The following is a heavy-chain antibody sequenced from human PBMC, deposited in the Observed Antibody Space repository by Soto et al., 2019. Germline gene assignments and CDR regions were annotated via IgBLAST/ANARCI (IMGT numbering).Heavy chain of an antibody. CDR2: ISWISDNI. CDR1: GFNFDDYA. D-gene: IGHD3-10*01. V-gene: IGHV3-9*01. Sequence: EVQLVESGGDLVQPGRSLRLSCAASGFNFDDYAMYWVRQAPGKGLEWVSGISWISDNIGYADSVKGRFTISRDNAKNSLYLQMNSLRAEDTALYYCVQDRDYGSGSLSFDYWGKGTLVTVSS. J-gene: IGHJ4*02. CDR3: VQDRDYGSGSLSFDY.